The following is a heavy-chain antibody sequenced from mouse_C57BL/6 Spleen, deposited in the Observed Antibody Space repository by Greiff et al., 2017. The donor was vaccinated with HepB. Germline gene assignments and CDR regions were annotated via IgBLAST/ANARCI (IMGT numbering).Heavy chain of an antibody. CDR1: GYTFTDYE. D-gene: IGHD2-5*01. CDR3: TTLAYYSNYLDY. CDR2: IDPETGGT. Sequence: VQLQQSGAELVRPGASVTLSCKASGYTFTDYEMHWVKQTPVHGLEWIGAIDPETGGTAYNQKFKGKAILTADKSSSTAYMELRSLTSEDSAVYYCTTLAYYSNYLDYWGQGTTLTVSS. J-gene: IGHJ2*01. V-gene: IGHV1-15*01.